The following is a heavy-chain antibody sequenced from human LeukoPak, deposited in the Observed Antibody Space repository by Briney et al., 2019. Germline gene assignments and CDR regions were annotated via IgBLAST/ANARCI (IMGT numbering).Heavy chain of an antibody. CDR3: ATNSGYDLPFDY. Sequence: PGGSLRLSCAASGFTFSSYEMNWVRQAPGKGLEWVSYISSSGSTIYYADSVKGRFTISRDNAKNSLYLQMNSLRAEDTAVYYCATNSGYDLPFDYWGQGTLVTVSS. CDR2: ISSSGSTI. J-gene: IGHJ4*02. V-gene: IGHV3-48*03. CDR1: GFTFSSYE. D-gene: IGHD5-12*01.